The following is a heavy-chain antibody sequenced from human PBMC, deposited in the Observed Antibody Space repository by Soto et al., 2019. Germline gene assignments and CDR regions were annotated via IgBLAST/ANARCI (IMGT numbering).Heavy chain of an antibody. CDR1: RGSISSYY. Sequence: PETLSLTCTFFRGSISSYYWSWIRQPPGKGLEWIGYIYYRGSTNYNPSRKSRVTISVDTSKNHFSLKLSSVTAADTAVYYCARIWGDDLYVMDVWGQGATVIVS. J-gene: IGHJ6*02. V-gene: IGHV4-59*01. CDR2: IYYRGST. CDR3: ARIWGDDLYVMDV. D-gene: IGHD3-10*01.